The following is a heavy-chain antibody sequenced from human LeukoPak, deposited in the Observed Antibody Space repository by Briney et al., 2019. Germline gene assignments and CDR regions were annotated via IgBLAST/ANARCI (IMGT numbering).Heavy chain of an antibody. D-gene: IGHD1-26*01. CDR3: ARSVRGALDY. V-gene: IGHV3-13*01. J-gene: IGHJ4*02. CDR2: IGTAGDT. CDR1: GFTFSSYD. Sequence: TGGSLRLSCAASGFTFSSYDVHWVRQATGKGLEWVSAIGTAGDTYYPGSVKGRFTISRENAKNSLYLQMNSLRAGDTAVYYCARSVRGALDYWGQGTLVTVSS.